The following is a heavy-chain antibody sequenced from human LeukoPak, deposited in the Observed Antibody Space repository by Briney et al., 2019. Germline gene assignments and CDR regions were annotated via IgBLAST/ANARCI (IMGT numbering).Heavy chain of an antibody. CDR2: IIPIFGTA. J-gene: IGHJ4*02. CDR1: GGTFSSYA. CDR3: ATHSSSWYSPFDY. D-gene: IGHD6-13*01. V-gene: IGHV1-69*13. Sequence: SVKVSCKASGGTFSSYAISWVRQAPGQGLEWVGGIIPIFGTANYAQKFQGRVTITADESTSTAYMELSSLRSEDTAVYYCATHSSSWYSPFDYWGQGTLVTVSS.